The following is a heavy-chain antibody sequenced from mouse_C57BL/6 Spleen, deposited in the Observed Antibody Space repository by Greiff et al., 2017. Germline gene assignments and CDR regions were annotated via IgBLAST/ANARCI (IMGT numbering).Heavy chain of an antibody. CDR1: GYTFTSYW. CDR3: AREGEDFDY. J-gene: IGHJ2*01. Sequence: QVQLQQSGAELAKPGASVKLSCKASGYTFTSYWMHWVKQRPGQGLEWIGYINPSSGYTKYNQKFKDKATLTADKSSITAYMQLSSLTYEDSAVYYCAREGEDFDYWGQGTTLTVSS. V-gene: IGHV1-7*01. CDR2: INPSSGYT.